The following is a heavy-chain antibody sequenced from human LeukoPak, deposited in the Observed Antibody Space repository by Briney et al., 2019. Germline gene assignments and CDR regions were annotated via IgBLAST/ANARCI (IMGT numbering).Heavy chain of an antibody. D-gene: IGHD3-10*01. J-gene: IGHJ4*02. Sequence: GGSLRLSCTASGFAFSSDWMTWVRQAPGKGLEWVANINQDGGGKYYVNSVKGRFTISRDNAENSLFLQMNSLTAEDTAVYYCARDSGTSDFDYWGQGTLVTVSS. CDR3: ARDSGTSDFDY. CDR1: GFAFSSDW. CDR2: INQDGGGK. V-gene: IGHV3-7*04.